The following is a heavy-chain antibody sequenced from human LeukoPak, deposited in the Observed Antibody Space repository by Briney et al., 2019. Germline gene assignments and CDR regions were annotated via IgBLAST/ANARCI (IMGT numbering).Heavy chain of an antibody. J-gene: IGHJ4*02. CDR2: IYYSGST. V-gene: IGHV4-39*01. CDR1: GCSISSSSYY. CDR3: ARHPPAFRMGPVDY. Sequence: PSETLSLTCTVSGCSISSSSYYWGWIRQPPGQGLEWIGSIYYSGSTYYNPSLKSRVTISVDTSKNQYSLKLSSVTAADTAVYYCARHPPAFRMGPVDYWGQGTLVTVSS. D-gene: IGHD2-8*01.